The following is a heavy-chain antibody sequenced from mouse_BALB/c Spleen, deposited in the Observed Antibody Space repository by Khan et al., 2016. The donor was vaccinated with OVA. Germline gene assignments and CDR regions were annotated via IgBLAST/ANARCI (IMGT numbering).Heavy chain of an antibody. CDR2: ISYSGNT. D-gene: IGHD2-4*01. Sequence: EVQLVESGPGLAKPSQSLSLTCTVTGYSITSEFAWNWIRQFPGNKLEWMGYISYSGNTRYNPSLKSLISITRDTSRNQFFLQLNSVTTEDTATYYCARKDYYDYDPFPYWGQGTLVTVSA. CDR3: ARKDYYDYDPFPY. CDR1: GYSITSEFA. J-gene: IGHJ3*01. V-gene: IGHV3-2*02.